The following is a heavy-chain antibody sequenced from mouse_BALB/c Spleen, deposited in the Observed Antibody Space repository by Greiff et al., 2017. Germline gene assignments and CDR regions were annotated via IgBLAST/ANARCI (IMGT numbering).Heavy chain of an antibody. Sequence: EVKLVESGGGLVQPGGSRKLSCAASGFTFSSFGMHWVRQAPEKGLEWVAYISSGSSTIYYADTVKGRFTISRDNPKNTLFLQMTSLRSEDTAMYYCAREERLLLRALYDAMDYWGQGTSVTVSS. V-gene: IGHV5-17*02. CDR1: GFTFSSFG. CDR3: AREERLLLRALYDAMDY. J-gene: IGHJ4*01. D-gene: IGHD1-1*01. CDR2: ISSGSSTI.